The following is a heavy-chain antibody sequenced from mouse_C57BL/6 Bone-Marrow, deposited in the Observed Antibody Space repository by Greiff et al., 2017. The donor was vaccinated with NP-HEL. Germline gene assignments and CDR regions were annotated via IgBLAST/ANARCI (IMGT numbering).Heavy chain of an antibody. CDR2: IWSGGST. Sequence: QVQLKESGPGLVQPSQSLSITCTVSGFSLTSYGIHWVRQPPGKGLEWLGVIWSGGSTDYNAAFIYRLSIIEDNSKSQVFFNMNSLQADDTALYYWAKSYYGSSPLAYWGQGTLVTVSA. J-gene: IGHJ3*01. V-gene: IGHV2-4*01. D-gene: IGHD1-1*01. CDR1: GFSLTSYG. CDR3: AKSYYGSSPLAY.